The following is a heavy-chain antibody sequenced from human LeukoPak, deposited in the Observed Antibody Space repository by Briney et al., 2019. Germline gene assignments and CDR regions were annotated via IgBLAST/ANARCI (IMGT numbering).Heavy chain of an antibody. D-gene: IGHD2-2*01. CDR2: ISGSGGST. J-gene: IGHJ3*02. Sequence: GGSLRLSCAASGFTFSSYAMSWVRQAPGKGLEWVSAISGSGGSTYYADSVKGRFTISRDNSKNTLYLQMNSLRAEDTAVYYCAKDHYCSSTSCPNDAFDIWGQGTKVTVSS. V-gene: IGHV3-23*01. CDR1: GFTFSSYA. CDR3: AKDHYCSSTSCPNDAFDI.